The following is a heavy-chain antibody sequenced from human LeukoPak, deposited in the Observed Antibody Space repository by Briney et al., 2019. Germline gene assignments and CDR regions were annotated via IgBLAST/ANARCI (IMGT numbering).Heavy chain of an antibody. CDR3: AREDPRSLNSSSWY. J-gene: IGHJ4*02. V-gene: IGHV6-1*01. CDR1: GDSFSSNSAA. D-gene: IGHD6-13*01. Sequence: SQTLSLTCALSGDSFSSNSAAWNWVRQSPSRGLEWLGRTYYRSKLYNDYAVSVKSRITINPDTSKNQFSLQLNSVTPEDTAVYYCAREDPRSLNSSSWYWGQGTLVTVSS. CDR2: TYYRSKLYN.